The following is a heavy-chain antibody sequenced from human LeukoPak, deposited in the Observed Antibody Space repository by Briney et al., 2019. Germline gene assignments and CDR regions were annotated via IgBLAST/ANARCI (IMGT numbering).Heavy chain of an antibody. CDR1: GGSFSGYY. CDR2: INHSGST. D-gene: IGHD3-16*01. Sequence: SETLSLTCAVYGGSFSGYYWSWIRQPPGKGGEWIGEINHSGSTNKNPSPTSRVTMSDDTSNNKFSLRMTSVIAADTAVYYCASDPTGGLRPRGFFDHWGQGTLVTVSS. CDR3: ASDPTGGLRPRGFFDH. V-gene: IGHV4-34*01. J-gene: IGHJ5*02.